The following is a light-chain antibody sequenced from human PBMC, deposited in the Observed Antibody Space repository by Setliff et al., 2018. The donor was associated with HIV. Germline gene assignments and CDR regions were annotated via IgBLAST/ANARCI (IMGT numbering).Light chain of an antibody. J-gene: IGLJ1*01. CDR1: STDVGGYDS. V-gene: IGLV2-11*01. CDR3: CSYGGPSTFYV. CDR2: DVN. Sequence: QSALTQPRSVSGSPGQSVTISCTTTSTDVGGYDSDSWYQQLPGKAPKLMIYDVNKRPSGIPDRFSGSKSGNTASLTISGLQAADEADYYCCSYGGPSTFYVFGTGTKVTVL.